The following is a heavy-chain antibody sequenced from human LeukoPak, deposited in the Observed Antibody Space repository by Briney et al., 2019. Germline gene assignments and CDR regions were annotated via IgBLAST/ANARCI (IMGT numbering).Heavy chain of an antibody. J-gene: IGHJ4*02. Sequence: GGSLRLSCAASGFTFDDYAMHWVRQAPGKGLEWVSGISWNSGSIGYADSVKGRFTISRDNAKNSLYLQMNSLRAEDTAVYYCARASRLLGQYYFDYWGQGTLVTVSS. CDR1: GFTFDDYA. D-gene: IGHD6-25*01. V-gene: IGHV3-9*01. CDR2: ISWNSGSI. CDR3: ARASRLLGQYYFDY.